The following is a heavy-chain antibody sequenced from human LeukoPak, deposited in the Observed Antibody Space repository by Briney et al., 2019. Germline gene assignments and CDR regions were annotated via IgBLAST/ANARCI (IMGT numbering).Heavy chain of an antibody. V-gene: IGHV3-21*04. Sequence: GGSLRLSCAASGFTFSSYSMNWVRQAPGKGLEWVSSISSSSSYIYYADSVKGRFTVFRDNSKNTLYLQMNRLRAEDTAIYHCTKDALISYRGAWSQSDYWGQGTLVTVSS. D-gene: IGHD2-2*01. CDR3: TKDALISYRGAWSQSDY. CDR2: ISSSSSYI. CDR1: GFTFSSYS. J-gene: IGHJ4*02.